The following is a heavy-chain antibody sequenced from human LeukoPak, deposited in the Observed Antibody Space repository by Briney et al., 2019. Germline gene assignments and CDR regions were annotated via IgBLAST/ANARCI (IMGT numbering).Heavy chain of an antibody. J-gene: IGHJ4*02. V-gene: IGHV3-7*04. CDR1: GFTFSRYW. D-gene: IGHD5-12*01. CDR3: ARDLLATTPGVDY. Sequence: GGSLRLSCAASGFTFSRYWMSWVRQAPGKGLEWVANIKQDGREKYHVDSVKGRFTISRDNAKNSLYLQMNSLRAEDTAVYYCARDLLATTPGVDYWGQGTLVTVSS. CDR2: IKQDGREK.